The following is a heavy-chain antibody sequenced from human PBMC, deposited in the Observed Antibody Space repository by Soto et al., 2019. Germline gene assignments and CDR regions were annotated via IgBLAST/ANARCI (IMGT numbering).Heavy chain of an antibody. CDR2: IDYRGTT. Sequence: QLQLQESGPGLAKPSETLSLNCTVSGASISSSSYFWAWIRRTPGKGLEWIASIDYRGTTYKNPSFKSRVTISLDTSKNHFSLNLGSVTAADTALYYCSRRAPEGFDPWGQGTLVTVSS. CDR3: SRRAPEGFDP. J-gene: IGHJ5*02. V-gene: IGHV4-39*02. CDR1: GASISSSSYF.